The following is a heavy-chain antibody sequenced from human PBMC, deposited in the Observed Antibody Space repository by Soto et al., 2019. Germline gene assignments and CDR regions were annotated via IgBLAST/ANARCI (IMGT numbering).Heavy chain of an antibody. J-gene: IGHJ6*02. V-gene: IGHV3-33*01. CDR3: ARDSYGMDV. D-gene: IGHD3-10*01. CDR2: IWYDGSNK. Sequence: QVQLVESGGGVVQPGRSLRRSCAASGFTFRNYAMHWVRQAPGKGLEWVAVIWYDGSNKYYADSVKGRFTISRDNSKNTLYLEMNSLRAEDTAVYYCARDSYGMDVWGQGITVTGSS. CDR1: GFTFRNYA.